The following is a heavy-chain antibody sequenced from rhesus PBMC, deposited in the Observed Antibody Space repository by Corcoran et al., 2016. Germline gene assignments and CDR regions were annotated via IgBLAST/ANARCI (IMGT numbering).Heavy chain of an antibody. D-gene: IGHD2-27*01. V-gene: IGHV2-174*01. CDR1: GFSLTTSGMG. CDR2: IYWDDDK. J-gene: IGHJ4*01. Sequence: QVTLKESGPALVKPTQTLTLTCTFSGFSLTTSGMGVGWIRQPPGKALEWLALIYWDDDKRYSTSLKSRRTISKDTSKNQVVLTMTNMDPVDTATYYCARGGCSGIYCFYYFDYWGQGVLVTVSS. CDR3: ARGGCSGIYCFYYFDY.